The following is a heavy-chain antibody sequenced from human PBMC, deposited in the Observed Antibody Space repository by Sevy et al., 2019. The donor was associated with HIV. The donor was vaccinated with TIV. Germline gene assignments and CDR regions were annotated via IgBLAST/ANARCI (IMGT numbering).Heavy chain of an antibody. V-gene: IGHV3-7*03. Sequence: GGSLRLSCAAAGFTFSRYWMSWVRQAPGKGLEWVANIKQDGSEKYYVDSVKGRFTISRGNAKNSLYLQMNSLRAEDTAVYYCARLKDDSSGYTFGYWGQGTLVTVSS. CDR2: IKQDGSEK. CDR3: ARLKDDSSGYTFGY. CDR1: GFTFSRYW. D-gene: IGHD3-22*01. J-gene: IGHJ4*02.